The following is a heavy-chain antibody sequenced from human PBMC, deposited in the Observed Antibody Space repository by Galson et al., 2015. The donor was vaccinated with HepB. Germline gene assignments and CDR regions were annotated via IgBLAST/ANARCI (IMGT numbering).Heavy chain of an antibody. Sequence: QSGAEVKKPGESLKISCKGSGYSFTSYWIGWVRQMPGRGLEWMGIIYPGDSDTRYSPSFQGQVTISADKSISTAYLQWSSLKASDTALYYCARRAMEPTGVNSGWATGGDYWGQGTLVTVSS. V-gene: IGHV5-51*01. CDR3: ARRAMEPTGVNSGWATGGDY. J-gene: IGHJ4*02. CDR1: GYSFTSYW. D-gene: IGHD6-19*01. CDR2: IYPGDSDT.